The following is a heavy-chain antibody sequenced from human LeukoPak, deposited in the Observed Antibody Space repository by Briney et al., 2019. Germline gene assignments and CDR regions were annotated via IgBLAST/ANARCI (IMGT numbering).Heavy chain of an antibody. J-gene: IGHJ4*02. CDR2: IYYTGGT. Sequence: SETLSLTCTVSGASISPDYWSWIRQPPGKGLEFIGYIYYTGGTNYNPSLKSRVTISVDTSKNQFSLKLISVAAADTAVYRCARLAKVESRSLAHYFDSWGQGALVTVSS. CDR3: ARLAKVESRSLAHYFDS. CDR1: GASISPDY. D-gene: IGHD1-26*01. V-gene: IGHV4-59*01.